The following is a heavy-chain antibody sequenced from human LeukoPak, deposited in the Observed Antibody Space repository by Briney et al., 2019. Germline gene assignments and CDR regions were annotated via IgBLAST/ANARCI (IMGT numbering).Heavy chain of an antibody. Sequence: SETLSLPFTVCVGSISRSSYYGGWIRQPPGKGLQWFGSIYGSDRGKMYYNPHLNRRETLFAEPAKNSYSLSVSSVHAGDTAVYYCARRPPALGAFDIRGQGTMVSVSS. CDR3: ARRPPALGAFDI. CDR2: IYGSDRGKM. CDR1: VGSISRSSYY. J-gene: IGHJ3*02. V-gene: IGHV4-39*01.